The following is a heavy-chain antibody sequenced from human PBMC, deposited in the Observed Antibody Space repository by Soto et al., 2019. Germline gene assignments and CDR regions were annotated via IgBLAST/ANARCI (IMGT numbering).Heavy chain of an antibody. V-gene: IGHV1-18*01. CDR2: ISAHSGDT. CDR1: GYTFSNYG. J-gene: IGHJ4*02. D-gene: IGHD7-27*01. CDR3: AVGTYNDY. Sequence: QVQLVQSGAEVKKPGASVKVSCKASGYTFSNYGISWVRQAPGQALEWMGWISAHSGDTNYAQSLQGRVTMSTETSRRTAYMGQRSLRSDDTAVYYCAVGTYNDYWGQGTMVTVSS.